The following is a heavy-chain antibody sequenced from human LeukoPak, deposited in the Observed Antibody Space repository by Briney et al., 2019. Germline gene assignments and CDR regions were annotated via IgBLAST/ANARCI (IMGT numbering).Heavy chain of an antibody. J-gene: IGHJ6*02. CDR3: ARERYCSGGNCFVTYYYGMDV. Sequence: ASVKVSCKAAGYSFTTYYMHWVRQAPGQGLEWMGIINPTGGNTNYAQKFEGRVTMTRDTSTSTVYMELSSLRSEDTAVYYCARERYCSGGNCFVTYYYGMDVWGQGTTVTVS. CDR2: INPTGGNT. V-gene: IGHV1-46*01. CDR1: GYSFTTYY. D-gene: IGHD2-15*01.